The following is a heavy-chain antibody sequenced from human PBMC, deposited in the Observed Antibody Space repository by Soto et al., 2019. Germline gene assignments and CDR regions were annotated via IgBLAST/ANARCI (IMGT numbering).Heavy chain of an antibody. J-gene: IGHJ6*02. Sequence: SETLSLTCTVSGGSISSSSYYWGWIRQPPGKGLEWIGSIYYSGSTYYNPSLKSRVTISVDTSKNQFSLKLSSVTAADTAVYYCARHVARSGESYYYYYGMDVWGQGTTVTVSS. CDR1: GGSISSSSYY. CDR3: ARHVARSGESYYYYYGMDV. V-gene: IGHV4-39*01. CDR2: IYYSGST. D-gene: IGHD2-15*01.